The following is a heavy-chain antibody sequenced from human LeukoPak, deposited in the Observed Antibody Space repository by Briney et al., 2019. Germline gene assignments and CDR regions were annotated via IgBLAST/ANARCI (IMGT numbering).Heavy chain of an antibody. CDR3: ARNRGYSQYYFDY. Sequence: PSETLSLTCAVYGGSFSGYCWSWIRQPPGKGLEWIGEINHSGSTNYNPSLKSRVTISVDTSKNQFSLKLSSVTAADTAVYYRARNRGYSQYYFDYWGQGTLVTVSS. D-gene: IGHD5-18*01. CDR2: INHSGST. CDR1: GGSFSGYC. J-gene: IGHJ4*02. V-gene: IGHV4-34*01.